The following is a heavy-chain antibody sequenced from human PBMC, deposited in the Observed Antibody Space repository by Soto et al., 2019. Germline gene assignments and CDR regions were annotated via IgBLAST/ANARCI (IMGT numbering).Heavy chain of an antibody. D-gene: IGHD6-6*01. CDR2: IIPIFGTA. Sequence: ASVKVSCKASGGTFSSYAISWVRQAPGQGLEWMGGIIPIFGTANYAQKFQGRVTITADKSTSTAYMELSSLRSEDTAVYYCARGPRRSSSLDYWGQGTLVTVSS. J-gene: IGHJ4*02. V-gene: IGHV1-69*06. CDR1: GGTFSSYA. CDR3: ARGPRRSSSLDY.